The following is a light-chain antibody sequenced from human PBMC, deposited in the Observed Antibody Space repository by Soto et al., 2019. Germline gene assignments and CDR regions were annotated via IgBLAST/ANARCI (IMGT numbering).Light chain of an antibody. J-gene: IGLJ1*01. CDR3: TSYTTSSLYV. V-gene: IGLV2-14*01. Sequence: QSALTKPASVSGSPGESLTISCTGKSSDVGAYNYVSWYQQHPGKAPKLIIYDVNNRPSGVSNRLSGAKSGNTASLTISGLQAEDEADYYCTSYTTSSLYVFGTGTKVTVL. CDR2: DVN. CDR1: SSDVGAYNY.